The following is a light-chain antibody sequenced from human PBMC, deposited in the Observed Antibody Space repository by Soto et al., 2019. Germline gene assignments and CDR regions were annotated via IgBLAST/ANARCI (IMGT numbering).Light chain of an antibody. Sequence: DIQMTQCPSSLSASVGDRVTITCRASQSISSYLNWYQQKPGKAPKLLIYAASSLQSGVPSRFSGSGSGTDFTLTISSLQPDDFATYYCLQYNGNSGTFGQGTKVDIK. J-gene: IGKJ1*01. V-gene: IGKV1-39*01. CDR2: AAS. CDR1: QSISSY. CDR3: LQYNGNSGT.